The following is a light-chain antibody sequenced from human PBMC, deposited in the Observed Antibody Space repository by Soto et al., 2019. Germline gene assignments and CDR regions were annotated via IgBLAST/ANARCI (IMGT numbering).Light chain of an antibody. V-gene: IGLV2-8*01. CDR3: SSYAGSNSYV. J-gene: IGLJ1*01. CDR2: EVS. CDR1: SSDVGGYNY. Sequence: QSVLTQPPSASGSPGQSVTISCTGTSSDVGGYNYVSWYQQHPGKAPKLMIYEVSQRPSGVPDRFSGSKSGNRASLTVSGLQAEDEADYYCSSYAGSNSYVFGTGTKVTVL.